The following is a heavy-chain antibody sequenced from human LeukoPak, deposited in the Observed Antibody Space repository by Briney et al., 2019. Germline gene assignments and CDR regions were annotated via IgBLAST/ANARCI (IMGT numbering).Heavy chain of an antibody. V-gene: IGHV4-59*07. CDR2: IYYSGNT. D-gene: IGHD2-15*01. CDR1: GGSMSSNN. CDR3: ARVGRPYAFDV. Sequence: SSDTLSLTRTLCGGSMSSNNWRWLRQPPGKGREWIVHIYYSGNTNYNHSLKSRLTISVDTSKNQFSLKLSSVTAADTAVYYCARVGRPYAFDVWGQGTMVTVSS. J-gene: IGHJ3*01.